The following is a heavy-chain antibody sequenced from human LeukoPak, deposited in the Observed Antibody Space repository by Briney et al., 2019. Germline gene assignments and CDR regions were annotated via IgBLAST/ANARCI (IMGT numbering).Heavy chain of an antibody. J-gene: IGHJ2*01. CDR1: GGSISSYY. Sequence: SETLSLTCTVSGGSISSYYWSWIRQPPGKGLEWIGYIYYSGSTNYNPSLKSRVTISVDTSKNQFSLKLSSVTAADTAVYYCARGWWYANWYFDLWGRGTLVAVSS. CDR2: IYYSGST. V-gene: IGHV4-59*08. CDR3: ARGWWYANWYFDL. D-gene: IGHD2-15*01.